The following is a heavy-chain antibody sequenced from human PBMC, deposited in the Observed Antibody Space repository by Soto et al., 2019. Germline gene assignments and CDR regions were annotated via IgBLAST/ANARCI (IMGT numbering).Heavy chain of an antibody. D-gene: IGHD6-19*01. J-gene: IGHJ6*02. V-gene: IGHV3-33*01. CDR1: GFTFSSYG. CDR3: ATAVAGIGFRYYFYGMDV. Sequence: PGGSLRLSCAASGFTFSSYGMHWVRQAPGKGLEWVAVIWYDGSNKYYADSVKGRFTISRDNSKNTLYLQMNSLRAEDTAVYYCATAVAGIGFRYYFYGMDVWGQGTTVTVSS. CDR2: IWYDGSNK.